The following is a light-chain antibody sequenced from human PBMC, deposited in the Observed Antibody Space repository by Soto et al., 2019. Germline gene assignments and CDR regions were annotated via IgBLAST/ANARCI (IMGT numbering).Light chain of an antibody. V-gene: IGKV1-27*01. CDR3: QKYNTGPFT. CDR2: AAS. CDR1: QGISNF. Sequence: DIQMAQSPSSLSAAVGDRVTITCRASQGISNFLAWYQQKPGKVPHLLIYAASTLQSGVPSRFSGSGSGTDFTLTINGLQTEDVGTYYCQKYNTGPFTFGPGTQVDL. J-gene: IGKJ3*01.